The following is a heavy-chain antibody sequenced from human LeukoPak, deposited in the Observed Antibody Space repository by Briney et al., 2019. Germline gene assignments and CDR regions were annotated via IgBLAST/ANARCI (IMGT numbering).Heavy chain of an antibody. CDR2: INHSGST. CDR3: ANIDYYSSSSSFMDV. V-gene: IGHV4-34*01. J-gene: IGHJ6*03. CDR1: GGSFSGYY. Sequence: SETLSLTCAVYGGSFSGYYWSWIRQPPGKGPEWIGEINHSGSTNYNPSLKSRVTISVDTSKNQFSLKLSSVTAADTAVYYCANIDYYSSSSSFMDVWGKGTTVTVSS. D-gene: IGHD6-6*01.